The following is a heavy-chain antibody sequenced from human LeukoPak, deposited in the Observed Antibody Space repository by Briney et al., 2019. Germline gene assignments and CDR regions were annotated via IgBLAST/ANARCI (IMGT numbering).Heavy chain of an antibody. CDR1: GGSIRSNYY. CDR2: IYYSGNT. Sequence: SETLSLTCSVSGGSIRSNYYWGWIRQPPGKGLEWIGSIYYSGNTYYNPSLKSRVTMSIDTSKNQFSLKVNSVTAADTAVYYCARGPYSYDSSGAFDIWGQGTMVTVSS. D-gene: IGHD3-22*01. J-gene: IGHJ3*02. V-gene: IGHV4-39*07. CDR3: ARGPYSYDSSGAFDI.